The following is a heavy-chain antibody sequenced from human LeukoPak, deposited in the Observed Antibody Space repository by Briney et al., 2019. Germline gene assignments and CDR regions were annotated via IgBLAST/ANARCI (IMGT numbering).Heavy chain of an antibody. CDR2: IKQDGSEK. Sequence: GGSLRLSCAASGFTFSSYWMSWVRQAPGKGLEWMANIKQDGSEKYYVDSVKGRFTISRDNAKNSLYLQMNSLRAEDTAVYYCARQLYSSSWFDDYWGQGTLVTVSS. V-gene: IGHV3-7*02. CDR1: GFTFSSYW. CDR3: ARQLYSSSWFDDY. D-gene: IGHD6-13*01. J-gene: IGHJ4*02.